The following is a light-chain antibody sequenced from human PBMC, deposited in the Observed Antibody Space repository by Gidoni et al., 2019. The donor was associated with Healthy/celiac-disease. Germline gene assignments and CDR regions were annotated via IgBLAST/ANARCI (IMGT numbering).Light chain of an antibody. V-gene: IGKV4-1*01. CDR1: QSVLYSSNNKNY. CDR2: LAS. J-gene: IGKJ1*01. CDR3: QQYYSTPWT. Sequence: LAVSLGERATINCKSSQSVLYSSNNKNYLAWYQQKPGQPPKLLIYLASTRESGVPDRFSGSGSGTDFTLTISSLQAEDVAVYYCQQYYSTPWTFGQGTKVEIK.